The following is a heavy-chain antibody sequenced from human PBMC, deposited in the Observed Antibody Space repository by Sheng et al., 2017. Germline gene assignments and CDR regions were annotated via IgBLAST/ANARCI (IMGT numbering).Heavy chain of an antibody. CDR1: GYSISSGYY. Sequence: QVQLQESGPGLVKPSETLSLTCAVSGYSISSGYYWGWIRQPPGKGLEWIGSIYHSGSTYYNPSLKSRVTISVDTSKNQFSLKLSSVTAADTAVYYCARDGGEDCSGGSCYVDYWGQGTLVTVSS. D-gene: IGHD2-15*01. CDR3: ARDGGEDCSGGSCYVDY. J-gene: IGHJ4*02. V-gene: IGHV4-38-2*02. CDR2: IYHSGST.